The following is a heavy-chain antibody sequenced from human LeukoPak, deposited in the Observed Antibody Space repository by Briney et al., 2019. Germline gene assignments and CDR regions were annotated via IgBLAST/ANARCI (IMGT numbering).Heavy chain of an antibody. Sequence: SETLSLTCTVSGGSISNYYWSWIRQPAGKGLEWIGRIHTSGSTNYNPSLKGRVTISVDTSKNQFSLKLSSVTAADTAVYYCARGRDGSSYYFDYWGQGTLVTVSS. J-gene: IGHJ4*02. CDR2: IHTSGST. D-gene: IGHD1-26*01. CDR3: ARGRDGSSYYFDY. CDR1: GGSISNYY. V-gene: IGHV4-4*07.